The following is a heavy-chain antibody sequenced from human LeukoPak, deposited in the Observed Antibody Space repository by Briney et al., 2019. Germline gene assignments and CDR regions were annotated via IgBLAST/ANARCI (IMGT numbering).Heavy chain of an antibody. CDR3: AKLWFGELPPSFDY. CDR2: ISYDGSNK. Sequence: GGSLGLSCAASGFTFSSYGMHWVRQAPGKGLEWVAVISYDGSNKYYADSVKGRFTISRDNSKNTLYLQMNSLRAEDTAVYYCAKLWFGELPPSFDYWGQGTLVTVSS. V-gene: IGHV3-30*18. J-gene: IGHJ4*02. D-gene: IGHD3-10*01. CDR1: GFTFSSYG.